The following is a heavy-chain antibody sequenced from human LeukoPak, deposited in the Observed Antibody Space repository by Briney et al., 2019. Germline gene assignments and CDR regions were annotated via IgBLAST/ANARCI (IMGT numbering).Heavy chain of an antibody. CDR3: ARGSERAFDI. CDR1: GGSISSSSYY. J-gene: IGHJ3*02. CDR2: IYYSGST. Sequence: PSETLSPTCTVSGGSISSSSYYWGWIRQPPGKGLEWIGSIYYSGSTYYNPSLKSRVTISVDTSKNQFSLKLSSVTAADTAVYYCARGSERAFDIWGQGTMVTVSS. V-gene: IGHV4-39*07.